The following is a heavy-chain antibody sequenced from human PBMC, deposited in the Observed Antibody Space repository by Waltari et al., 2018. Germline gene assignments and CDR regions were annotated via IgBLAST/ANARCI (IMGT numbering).Heavy chain of an antibody. CDR3: ARAVRYSGSSWPDYGMDV. CDR1: GGTFSSYT. D-gene: IGHD6-13*01. Sequence: QVQLVQSGAEVKKPGSSVKVSCKASGGTFSSYTISWIRQPPGKGLEWIGYSYYSGSTNYNPYLKSRVTISVDTSKNQFSLKLSSVTAADTAVYYCARAVRYSGSSWPDYGMDVWGQGTTVTVSS. V-gene: IGHV4-59*07. CDR2: SYYSGST. J-gene: IGHJ6*02.